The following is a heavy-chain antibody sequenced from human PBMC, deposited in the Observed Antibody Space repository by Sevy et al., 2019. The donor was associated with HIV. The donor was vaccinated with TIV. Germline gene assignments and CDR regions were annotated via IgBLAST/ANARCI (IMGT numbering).Heavy chain of an antibody. D-gene: IGHD3-9*01. V-gene: IGHV4-59*01. CDR2: TYYTGTT. J-gene: IGHJ3*01. CDR1: GGSMSDDY. Sequence: SETLSLTCTLSGGSMSDDYSTWIRQPPGKGLEWIGNTYYTGTTNYSPSLKSRVTISIDMSKNQFSLKLSSVTAADTAVYYCARSSRYFGFIDLWGQGTMVTVSS. CDR3: ARSSRYFGFIDL.